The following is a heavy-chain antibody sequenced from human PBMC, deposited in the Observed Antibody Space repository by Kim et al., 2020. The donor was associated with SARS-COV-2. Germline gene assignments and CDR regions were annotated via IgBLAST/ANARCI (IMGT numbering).Heavy chain of an antibody. V-gene: IGHV1-46*01. CDR1: GYTFTSYY. CDR3: ARDRTGADTGTTFGPYFDY. CDR2: INPSGGST. J-gene: IGHJ4*02. D-gene: IGHD1-7*01. Sequence: ASVKVSCKASGYTFTSYYMHWVRQAPGQGLEWMGIINPSGGSTSYAQKFQGRVTMTRDTSTSTVYMELSSLRSEDTAVYYCARDRTGADTGTTFGPYFDYWGQGTLVTVSS.